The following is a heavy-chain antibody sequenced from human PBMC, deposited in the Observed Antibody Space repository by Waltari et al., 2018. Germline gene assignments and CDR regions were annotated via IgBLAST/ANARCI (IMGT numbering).Heavy chain of an antibody. D-gene: IGHD2-15*01. CDR2: IYHSGST. J-gene: IGHJ5*02. V-gene: IGHV4-38-2*01. CDR1: GYSISGGYY. CDR3: ARREGASGGRDYNWFDP. Sequence: QVQLQESGPGLVKPSETLSLTCADSGYSISGGYYWGWIRQPPGKGLEWIGSIYHSGSTYYNPSLKSLVTISVDTSKNQFSLKLSSVTAADTAVYYCARREGASGGRDYNWFDPWGQGTLVTVSS.